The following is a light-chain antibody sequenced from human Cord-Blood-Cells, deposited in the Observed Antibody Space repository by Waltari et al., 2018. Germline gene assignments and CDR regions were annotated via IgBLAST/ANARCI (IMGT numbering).Light chain of an antibody. J-gene: IGLJ3*02. V-gene: IGLV2-14*03. Sequence: QSALTQPASVSGSPGQSITISCTGTSSDVGGYNYVSWYQQHPGKAPKLMIYDVSNRPAGVSNRCSGPNSGNTASLTMSRLQAEDEADYYCSSHTSSSTRVFGGGTKLTVL. CDR2: DVS. CDR1: SSDVGGYNY. CDR3: SSHTSSSTRV.